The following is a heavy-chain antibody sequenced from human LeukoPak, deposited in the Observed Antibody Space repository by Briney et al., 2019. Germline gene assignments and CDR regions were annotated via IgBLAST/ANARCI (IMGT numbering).Heavy chain of an antibody. J-gene: IGHJ4*02. Sequence: PGGSLRLSCAASGFTFSTYWMSWVRQAPGKGLEWVANIKQDGSEKYYVDSVKGRFTISRDKSKITLYLQMNSLTAEDTAIYYCARGSVKGDYWGQGTLVTVSS. CDR3: ARGSVKGDY. CDR2: IKQDGSEK. V-gene: IGHV3-7*03. CDR1: GFTFSTYW.